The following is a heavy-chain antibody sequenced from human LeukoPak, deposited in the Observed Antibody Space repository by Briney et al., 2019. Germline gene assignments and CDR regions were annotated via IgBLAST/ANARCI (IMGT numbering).Heavy chain of an antibody. CDR2: MNPNNGKT. CDR3: ARDLGSDSGKDY. V-gene: IGHV1-8*01. CDR1: GYTFTSYD. J-gene: IGHJ4*02. Sequence: ASVKVSCKASGYTFTSYDINWVRQATGQGLEWMGWMNPNNGKTGYAQKFQGRVTMTRNTSIRTAYMELSSLGSEDTAVYYCARDLGSDSGKDYWGQGTLVTVSS. D-gene: IGHD1-26*01.